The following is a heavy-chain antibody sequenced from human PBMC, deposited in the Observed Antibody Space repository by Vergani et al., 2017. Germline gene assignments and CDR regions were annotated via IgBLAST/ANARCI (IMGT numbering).Heavy chain of an antibody. CDR1: GFTFSSYG. J-gene: IGHJ3*02. V-gene: IGHV3-30*18. CDR3: AKAPFYVAVDI. D-gene: IGHD5/OR15-5a*01. CDR2: ISYDGSNK. Sequence: QVQLVESGGGVVQPGRSLRLSCAASGFTFSSYGMHWVRQAPGKGLEWVAVISYDGSNKYYADSVKGRFTISRDNSKNTLYLQMNSLRAEDTAVYYCAKAPFYVAVDIWGQGTMVTVSS.